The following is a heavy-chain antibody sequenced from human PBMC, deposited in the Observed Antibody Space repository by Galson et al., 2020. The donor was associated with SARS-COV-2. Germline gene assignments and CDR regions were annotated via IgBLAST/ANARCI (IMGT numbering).Heavy chain of an antibody. J-gene: IGHJ6*02. D-gene: IGHD3-22*01. CDR3: ARGAYYYDSSGGMDV. Sequence: GESLKISCAASGFTFSSYSMNWVRQAPGKGLEWVSSISSSSSYIYYADSVKGRFTISRDNAKNSLYLQMNSLRAEDTAVYYCARGAYYYDSSGGMDVWGQGTTVTVSS. CDR1: GFTFSSYS. CDR2: ISSSSSYI. V-gene: IGHV3-21*01.